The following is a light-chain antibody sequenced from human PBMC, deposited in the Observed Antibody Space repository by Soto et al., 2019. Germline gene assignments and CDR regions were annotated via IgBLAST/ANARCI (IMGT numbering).Light chain of an antibody. Sequence: EVVLTQSPVTLSLSPGERATLSCRASQSVSSPYLAWYQQKPGQPPRLLIYGASSRATDIPDRFIGSGSGTEFTLTIASLAPDDFAMYYCQQYGSSPFTFGPGTTVDI. CDR3: QQYGSSPFT. J-gene: IGKJ3*01. V-gene: IGKV3-20*01. CDR1: QSVSSPY. CDR2: GAS.